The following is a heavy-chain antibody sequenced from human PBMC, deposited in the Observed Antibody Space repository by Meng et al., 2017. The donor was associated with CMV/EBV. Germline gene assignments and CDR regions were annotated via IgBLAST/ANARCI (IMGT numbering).Heavy chain of an antibody. CDR3: ARGLWFGELSPFDY. Sequence: VQLRQWGAGLLKPSETLSLTCAVYGGSFSGYYWSWIRQPPGKGLEWIGEINHSGSTNYNPSLKSRVTISVDTSKNQFSLKLSSVTAADTAVYYCARGLWFGELSPFDYWGQGTLVTVSS. CDR1: GGSFSGYY. J-gene: IGHJ4*02. V-gene: IGHV4-34*01. CDR2: INHSGST. D-gene: IGHD3-10*01.